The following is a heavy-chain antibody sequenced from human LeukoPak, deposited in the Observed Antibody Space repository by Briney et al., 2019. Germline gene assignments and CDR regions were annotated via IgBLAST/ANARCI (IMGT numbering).Heavy chain of an antibody. CDR3: ARTQPSIAARHSYYYYGMDV. CDR1: GFTFSSYW. J-gene: IGHJ6*02. CDR2: IWYDGSNK. Sequence: GGSLRLSCAASGFTFSSYWMHWVRQAPGKGLEWVAVIWYDGSNKYYADSVKGRFTISRDNSKNTLYLQMNSLRAEDTAVYYCARTQPSIAARHSYYYYGMDVWGQGTTVTVSS. D-gene: IGHD6-6*01. V-gene: IGHV3-33*08.